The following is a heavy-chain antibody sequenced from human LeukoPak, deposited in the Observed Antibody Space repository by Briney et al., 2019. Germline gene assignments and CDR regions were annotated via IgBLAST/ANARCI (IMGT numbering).Heavy chain of an antibody. D-gene: IGHD3-22*01. Sequence: GGSLRLSCAASGFTFSSYAMSWVRQPPGKGLEWVSAISGSGGSTYYADSVKGRFTISRDNSKNALYLQMNSLRAEDTAVYYGAKEYYYDSSGYSPDYWGQGTLVTVYS. CDR1: GFTFSSYA. J-gene: IGHJ4*02. CDR3: AKEYYYDSSGYSPDY. CDR2: ISGSGGST. V-gene: IGHV3-23*01.